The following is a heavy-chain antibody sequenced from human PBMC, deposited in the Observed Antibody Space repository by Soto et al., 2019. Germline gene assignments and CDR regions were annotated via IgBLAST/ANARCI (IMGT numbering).Heavy chain of an antibody. V-gene: IGHV4-59*01. CDR1: GGSISSYY. Sequence: SETLSLTCTVSGGSISSYYWSWIRQPPGKGLEWIGYIYYSGSTNFNPSLKSGVTISVDTSKSQFPLKLSSVTAADTAVYYCARGPLQLDYWGQGTLVTVSS. D-gene: IGHD1-1*01. CDR2: IYYSGST. CDR3: ARGPLQLDY. J-gene: IGHJ4*02.